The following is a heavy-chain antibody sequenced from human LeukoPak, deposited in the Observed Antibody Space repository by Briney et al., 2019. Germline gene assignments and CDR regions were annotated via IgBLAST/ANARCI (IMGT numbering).Heavy chain of an antibody. CDR3: ASTSKYIGSGRDDSFDI. V-gene: IGHV4-30-4*01. CDR2: ISYSGGT. J-gene: IGHJ3*02. CDR1: GGSISTGGYY. D-gene: IGHD3-10*01. Sequence: SETLSLTCTVSGGSISTGGYYWSWIRQPPGKGLEWIVYISYSGGTYYNPSLKGPVSISLDASKSQFSLKMSSVTAADTAVYYCASTSKYIGSGRDDSFDIWGQGTMVSVSS.